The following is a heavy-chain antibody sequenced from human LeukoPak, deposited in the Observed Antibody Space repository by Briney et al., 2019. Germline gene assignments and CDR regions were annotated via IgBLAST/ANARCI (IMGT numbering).Heavy chain of an antibody. CDR3: AGVRGYDDFDY. CDR1: GGTFSSYA. CDR2: IIPIFGTA. D-gene: IGHD5-12*01. V-gene: IGHV1-69*06. Sequence: GASVKGSCKASGGTFSSYAISWVRQAPGQGLEWMGGIIPIFGTANYAQKFQGRVTITADKSTSTAYMELSSLRSEDTAVYYCAGVRGYDDFDYWGQGTLVTVSS. J-gene: IGHJ4*02.